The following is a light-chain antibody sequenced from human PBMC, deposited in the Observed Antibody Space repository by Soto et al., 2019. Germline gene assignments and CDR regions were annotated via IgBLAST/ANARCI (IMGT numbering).Light chain of an antibody. J-gene: IGKJ1*01. CDR2: GAS. V-gene: IGKV3-15*01. CDR1: ESIRSN. CDR3: QQYGISRT. Sequence: EIVMTQSPATLSVSPGERATLSCRATESIRSNLAWYQQKPGQAPRLLIYGASTRATGVPARFSGSGSGTEFTLTISSLQSEDFAFYYCQQYGISRTFGQGTKVDIK.